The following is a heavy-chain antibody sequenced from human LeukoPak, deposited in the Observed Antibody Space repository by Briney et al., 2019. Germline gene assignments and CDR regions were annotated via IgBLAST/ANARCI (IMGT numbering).Heavy chain of an antibody. J-gene: IGHJ6*02. V-gene: IGHV1-69*13. CDR2: IIPIFGTA. Sequence: SVKVSCKASGGTFSSYAISWVRQAPGQGLEWMGEIIPIFGTANYAQKFQGRVTITADESTSTAYMELSSLRSEDTAVYYCASGPRLTPNIVVVVAATEGNGMDVWGQGTTVTVSS. CDR1: GGTFSSYA. CDR3: ASGPRLTPNIVVVVAATEGNGMDV. D-gene: IGHD2-15*01.